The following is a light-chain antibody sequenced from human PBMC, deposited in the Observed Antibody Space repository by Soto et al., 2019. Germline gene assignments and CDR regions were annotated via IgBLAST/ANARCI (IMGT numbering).Light chain of an antibody. Sequence: QSVLTQPPSVSGAPGQRVTISCTGGSSNIGAASNVYWYQQLPGVAPKLLLYDDNSRPSGVPDRFSASKSGTSASLAITGLQAEDEADYYCQSYDFSLTSVVFGGGTKLTVL. CDR3: QSYDFSLTSVV. CDR1: SSNIGAASN. V-gene: IGLV1-40*01. CDR2: DDN. J-gene: IGLJ2*01.